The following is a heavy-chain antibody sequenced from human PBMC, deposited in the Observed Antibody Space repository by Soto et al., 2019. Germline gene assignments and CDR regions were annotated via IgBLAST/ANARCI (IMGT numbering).Heavy chain of an antibody. V-gene: IGHV5-51*01. D-gene: IGHD3-22*01. CDR1: GYSFTSYW. J-gene: IGHJ3*02. CDR2: IYPGDSDT. Sequence: GESLKISCKGSGYSFTSYWIDWVRQMPGKGLEWMGIIYPGDSDTRYSPSFQGQVTISADKSISTAYLQWSSLKASDTAMYYCARPSGYAYDAFDIWGQGTMVTVSS. CDR3: ARPSGYAYDAFDI.